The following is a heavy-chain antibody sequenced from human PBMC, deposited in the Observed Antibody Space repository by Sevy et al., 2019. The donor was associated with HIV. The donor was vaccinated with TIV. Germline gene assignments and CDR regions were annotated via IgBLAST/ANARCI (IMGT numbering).Heavy chain of an antibody. CDR1: GFTFSSYA. V-gene: IGHV3-30-3*01. Sequence: GGSLRLSCAASGFTFSSYAMHWVRQAPDKGLEWVAVISYDGSNKYYADSVKGRFTISRDNSKNTLYLQMNSLRAEDTAVYYCARDRGYSSADYYYYYYGMDVWGQGTTVTVSS. CDR3: ARDRGYSSADYYYYYYGMDV. J-gene: IGHJ6*02. CDR2: ISYDGSNK. D-gene: IGHD5-18*01.